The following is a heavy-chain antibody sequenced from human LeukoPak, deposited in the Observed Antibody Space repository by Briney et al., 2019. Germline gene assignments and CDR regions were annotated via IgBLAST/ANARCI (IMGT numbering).Heavy chain of an antibody. J-gene: IGHJ4*02. CDR3: ARDFRGGYDFWSGYYTPYYFDY. V-gene: IGHV4-61*02. CDR1: GGSISSGSYY. CDR2: IYTSGST. D-gene: IGHD3-3*01. Sequence: SETLSLTCTVSGGSISSGSYYWSWIRQPAGKGLEWIGRIYTSGSTYYNPSLKSRVTISVDTSKNHFSLKLSSVTAADTAVYYCARDFRGGYDFWSGYYTPYYFDYWGQGTLVTVSP.